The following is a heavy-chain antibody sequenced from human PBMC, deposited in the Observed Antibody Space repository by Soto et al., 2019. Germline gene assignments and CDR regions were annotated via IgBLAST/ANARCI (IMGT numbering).Heavy chain of an antibody. CDR3: ARGSNHCSGGSCYSDWFDP. CDR2: MNPNTGNT. CDR1: GYTFTSSD. V-gene: IGHV1-8*01. Sequence: QVQLVQSGAEVKKPGASVRVSCKASGYTFTSSDVYWVRQATGQGLELMGWMNPNTGNTGYAQKFQGRVTMIRNTSISTAYMELSSLRSEDTAVYYCARGSNHCSGGSCYSDWFDPWGQGTPVTVSS. J-gene: IGHJ5*02. D-gene: IGHD2-15*01.